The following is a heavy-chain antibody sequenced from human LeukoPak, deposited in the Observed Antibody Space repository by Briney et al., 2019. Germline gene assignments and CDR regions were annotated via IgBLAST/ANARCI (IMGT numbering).Heavy chain of an antibody. D-gene: IGHD3-16*01. V-gene: IGHV4-59*01. J-gene: IGHJ3*02. Sequence: SETLSLTCTVSGGSISSYFWSWIRQPPRKGLEWIGYVYYSGSTNYNPSLKSRVTISVDTSKKQFSLKLSSATAADTAVYYCARVLDLSKRGLDAFDIWGQGTMVTVSS. CDR3: ARVLDLSKRGLDAFDI. CDR2: VYYSGST. CDR1: GGSISSYF.